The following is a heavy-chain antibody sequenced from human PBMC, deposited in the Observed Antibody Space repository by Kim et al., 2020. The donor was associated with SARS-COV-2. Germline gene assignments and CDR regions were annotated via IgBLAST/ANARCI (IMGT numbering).Heavy chain of an antibody. J-gene: IGHJ4*02. D-gene: IGHD2-15*01. CDR2: ISYDGSNK. CDR1: GFTFSSYG. V-gene: IGHV3-30*03. Sequence: GGSLRLSCAASGFTFSSYGMHWVRQAPGKGLEWVAVISYDGSNKYYADSVKGRFTISRDNSKNTLYLQMNSLRAEDTAVYYCVGLARSACVYWGQGTLVTVSS. CDR3: VGLARSACVY.